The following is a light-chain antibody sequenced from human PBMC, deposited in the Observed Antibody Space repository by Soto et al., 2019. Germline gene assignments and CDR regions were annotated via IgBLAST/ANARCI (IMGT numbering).Light chain of an antibody. V-gene: IGKV2-28*01. Sequence: DIVMTQSPLSLPVTPGEPASISCRSSQSLLHSNGYNYLDWYLQKPGQSPQLLIYLGSSRASGGPDRFSGSGSGTDFTLTISRVEAEDFGVYYCMQALQTPMYTFGPRTKLEIK. CDR1: QSLLHSNGYNY. J-gene: IGKJ2*01. CDR2: LGS. CDR3: MQALQTPMYT.